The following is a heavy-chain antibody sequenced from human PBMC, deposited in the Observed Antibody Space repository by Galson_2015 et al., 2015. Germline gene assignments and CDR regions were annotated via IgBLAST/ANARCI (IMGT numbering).Heavy chain of an antibody. J-gene: IGHJ4*02. CDR2: IWYDGSNK. Sequence: SLRLSCAASGFTFSSYGMHWVRQAPGKGLEWVAVIWYDGSNKYYADSVKGRFTISRDNSKNTLYLQMNSLRAEDTAVYYCARDSLDYGDQKTYDYWGQGTLVTVSS. CDR1: GFTFSSYG. CDR3: ARDSLDYGDQKTYDY. D-gene: IGHD4-17*01. V-gene: IGHV3-33*01.